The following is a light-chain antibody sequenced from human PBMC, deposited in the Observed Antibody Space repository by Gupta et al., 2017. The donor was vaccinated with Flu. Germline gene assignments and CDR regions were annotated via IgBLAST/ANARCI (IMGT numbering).Light chain of an antibody. CDR2: KAS. CDR1: QSISSW. CDR3: QQYEAYPLT. J-gene: IGKJ4*01. Sequence: PSTRSASVGDRVTITCRASQSISSWLAWYQQKPGKAPKLLIYKASILESGVPSRFSGSGSGTEFTLTISSLQPDDLAAYYCQQYEAYPLTFGGGTNVEIK. V-gene: IGKV1-5*03.